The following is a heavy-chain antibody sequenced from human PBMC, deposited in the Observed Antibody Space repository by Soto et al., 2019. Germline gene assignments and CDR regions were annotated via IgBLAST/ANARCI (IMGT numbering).Heavy chain of an antibody. J-gene: IGHJ4*02. V-gene: IGHV4-30-4*01. Sequence: QVQLQESGPGLVKPSQTLSLTCTVSGGSISSGDYYWSWIRQPPGKGLEWIGYIYYSGSTYYNPSLKSRVTIPVATSKNQFSLKLSSVTAADTAVYYCASRGYSYGYNDLPDYWGQGTLVTVSS. D-gene: IGHD5-18*01. CDR3: ASRGYSYGYNDLPDY. CDR2: IYYSGST. CDR1: GGSISSGDYY.